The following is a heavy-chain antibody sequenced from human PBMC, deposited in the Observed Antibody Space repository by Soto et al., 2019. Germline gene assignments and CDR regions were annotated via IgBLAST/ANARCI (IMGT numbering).Heavy chain of an antibody. CDR1: GYTFTGHY. CDR2: INPNTGAT. Sequence: GASVKVSCRASGYTFTGHYTHWLRQAPGQGLEWMGWINPNTGATNYAQNFQNRVTMTRDTSISTAYMELTWLTSDDTAIYYCANDASQTFGCSYHNDHWGQGTLVTVSS. CDR3: ANDASQTFGCSYHNDH. D-gene: IGHD3-16*01. J-gene: IGHJ5*02. V-gene: IGHV1-2*02.